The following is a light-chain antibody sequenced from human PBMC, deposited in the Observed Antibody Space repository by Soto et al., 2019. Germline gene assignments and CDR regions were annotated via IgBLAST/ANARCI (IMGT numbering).Light chain of an antibody. V-gene: IGLV1-40*01. Sequence: QSVLTQPPSVSGAPGQRVTISCTGSSSNIGAGYDVHWYQQLPGTAPKLLIYGNSNRPSGVPDRFSGSKSGTSASLAITGXXXXDEADYYCQSYDSSLSGYVXGTGTTVTVL. CDR3: QSYDSSLSGYV. CDR1: SSNIGAGYD. CDR2: GNS. J-gene: IGLJ1*01.